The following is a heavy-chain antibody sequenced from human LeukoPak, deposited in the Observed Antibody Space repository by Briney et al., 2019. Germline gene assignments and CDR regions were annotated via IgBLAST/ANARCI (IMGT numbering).Heavy chain of an antibody. V-gene: IGHV1-24*01. J-gene: IGHJ6*02. Sequence: ASVKVSCKVSGYTLTELSMHWVRQAPGKGLEWMGGFDPEDGETIYAQKFQGRVTMTEDTSTGTAYMELSSLRSEDTAVYYCAILGGHRAVDIVVVPAAYYYYGMDVWGQGTTVTVSS. CDR1: GYTLTELS. D-gene: IGHD2-2*01. CDR3: AILGGHRAVDIVVVPAAYYYYGMDV. CDR2: FDPEDGET.